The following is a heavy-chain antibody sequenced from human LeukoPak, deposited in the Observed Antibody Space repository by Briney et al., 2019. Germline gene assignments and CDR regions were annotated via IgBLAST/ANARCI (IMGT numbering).Heavy chain of an antibody. CDR1: GYTFTAYY. J-gene: IGHJ4*02. CDR2: INPNSGGT. Sequence: GASVKVSCKASGYTFTAYYMFWVRQAPGQGLEWMGWINPNSGGTNYAPKFQGRVTMTRDTSISTGYMELSGLTSDDTAVYFCATYYSDTSARDWGQGTLVTVSS. V-gene: IGHV1-2*02. CDR3: ATYYSDTSARD. D-gene: IGHD3-22*01.